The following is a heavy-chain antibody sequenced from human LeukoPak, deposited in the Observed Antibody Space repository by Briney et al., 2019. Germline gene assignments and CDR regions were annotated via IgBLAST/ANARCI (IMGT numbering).Heavy chain of an antibody. D-gene: IGHD2-8*02. J-gene: IGHJ4*02. V-gene: IGHV3-66*01. Sequence: PGGSLRLSCAASGFTFSSYGMSWVRQAPGKGLEWVSVIYSGGSTYYADSVKGRFTISRDNSKNTLYLQMNSLRAEDTAVYYCARGTGMRLTELDYWGQGTLVTVSS. CDR3: ARGTGMRLTELDY. CDR2: IYSGGST. CDR1: GFTFSSYG.